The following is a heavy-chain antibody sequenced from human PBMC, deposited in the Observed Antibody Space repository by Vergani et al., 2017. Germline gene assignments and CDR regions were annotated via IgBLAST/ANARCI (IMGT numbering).Heavy chain of an antibody. CDR3: ARVVVGTFDY. J-gene: IGHJ4*02. CDR2: IDWDDDK. Sequence: QVTLTESGPALVKPTQTLTLPCTFSGFSLSTSGMRVSWIRQPPGKALEWLARIDWDDDKFYSTSLKTRLTISKDTSKNQVVLTMTNMDPVDTATYYCARVVVGTFDYWGQGTLVTVSS. V-gene: IGHV2-70*04. CDR1: GFSLSTSGMR. D-gene: IGHD2-21*02.